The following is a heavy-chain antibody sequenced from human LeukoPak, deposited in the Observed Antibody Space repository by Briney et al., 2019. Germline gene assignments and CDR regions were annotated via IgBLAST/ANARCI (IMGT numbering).Heavy chain of an antibody. V-gene: IGHV1-2*02. J-gene: IGHJ4*02. CDR3: ARIHNWGPDS. CDR1: GYTFTDHY. D-gene: IGHD7-27*01. CDR2: IHPASGDT. Sequence: ASVKVSFQAFGYTFTDHYFHWLRQAPGQGIEWMGWIHPASGDTNIAKKFQGRVSLTRDMSITTAYMELSRLTSDVTAVYYCARIHNWGPDSWGQGTLVSVSS.